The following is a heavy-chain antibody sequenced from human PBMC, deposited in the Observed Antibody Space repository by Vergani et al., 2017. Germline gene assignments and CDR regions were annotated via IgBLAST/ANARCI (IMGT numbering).Heavy chain of an antibody. J-gene: IGHJ4*02. Sequence: EVQLLESGGGLVQPGGSLRLSCAASGFTFSSYAMSWVRQAPGKGLEWVSSISSSSSYIYYADSVKGRFTISRDNAKNSLYLQMNSLRAEDTAVYYCARDLNGDYARHWGQGTLVTVSS. V-gene: IGHV3-21*01. D-gene: IGHD4-17*01. CDR1: GFTFSSYA. CDR3: ARDLNGDYARH. CDR2: ISSSSSYI.